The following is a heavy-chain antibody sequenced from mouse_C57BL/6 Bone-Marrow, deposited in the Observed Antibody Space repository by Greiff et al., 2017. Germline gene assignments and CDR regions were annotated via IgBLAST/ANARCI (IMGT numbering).Heavy chain of an antibody. V-gene: IGHV1-55*01. CDR3: ARSLDYFDY. Sequence: VQLQQPGAELVKPGASVKMSCKASGYTFTSYWITWVKQRPGQGLEWIGDIYPGSGSTNYNEKFKSKATLTADTSSSTAYMQLSSLTSEDSAVYYCARSLDYFDYWGQGTTLTVSS. J-gene: IGHJ2*01. CDR1: GYTFTSYW. CDR2: IYPGSGST.